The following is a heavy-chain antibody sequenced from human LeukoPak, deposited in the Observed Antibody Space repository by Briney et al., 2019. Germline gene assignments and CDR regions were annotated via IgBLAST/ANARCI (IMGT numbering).Heavy chain of an antibody. CDR1: GFTVTRHC. J-gene: IGHJ6*02. D-gene: IGHD3-10*02. CDR3: ARVMLHRDSRLNDLYYYSMDV. V-gene: IGHV3-21*06. CDR2: ISDRGSFI. Sequence: PGGSVRLSCAASGFTVTRHCMNWVGQAPGKGLEWVASISDRGSFIFHAESLKGRFTISRDNAKNSLFLQMNGLRAEDTAVYYCARVMLHRDSRLNDLYYYSMDVWGQGTTVTV.